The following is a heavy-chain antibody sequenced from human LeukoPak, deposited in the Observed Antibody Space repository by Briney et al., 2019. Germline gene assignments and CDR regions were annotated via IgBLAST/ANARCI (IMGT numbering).Heavy chain of an antibody. Sequence: SETLSLTCSVSGGFNTHYYWSWIRQPPGKGLEWIGYIYHSGSTNYNPSLKSRVTISVDTSKNQFSLKLSSVTAADTAVYYCARGGVYYYDSSGYSDWGQGTLVTVSS. CDR3: ARGGVYYYDSSGYSD. J-gene: IGHJ4*02. D-gene: IGHD3-22*01. CDR1: GGFNTHYY. V-gene: IGHV4-59*01. CDR2: IYHSGST.